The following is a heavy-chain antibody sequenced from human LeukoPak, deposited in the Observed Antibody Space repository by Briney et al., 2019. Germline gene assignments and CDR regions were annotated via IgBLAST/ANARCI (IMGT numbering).Heavy chain of an antibody. CDR3: AKDGGLRYSLYYYYMDV. CDR1: GFTFSTYA. CDR2: ISFDGSNK. D-gene: IGHD3-9*01. V-gene: IGHV3-30*04. Sequence: GGSLRLSCAASGFTFSTYAIHWVRQAPGKGLEWVAVISFDGSNKYYADSVKGRFTISRDNSKNTLYLQMNSLRADDTAVYYCAKDGGLRYSLYYYYMDVWGKGTTVTVSS. J-gene: IGHJ6*03.